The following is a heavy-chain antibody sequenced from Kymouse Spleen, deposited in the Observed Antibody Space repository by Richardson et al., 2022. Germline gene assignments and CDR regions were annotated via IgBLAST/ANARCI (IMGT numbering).Heavy chain of an antibody. D-gene: IGHD7-27*02. J-gene: IGHJ4*02. V-gene: IGHV3-33*01. CDR2: IWYDGSNK. CDR1: GFTFSSYG. Sequence: QVQLVESGGGVVQPGRSLRLSCAASGFTFSSYGMHWVRQAPGKGLEWVAVIWYDGSNKYYADSVKGRFTISRDNSKNTLYLQMNSLRAEDTAVYYCARDPHWGSDYFDYWGQGTLVTVSS. CDR3: ARDPHWGSDYFDY.